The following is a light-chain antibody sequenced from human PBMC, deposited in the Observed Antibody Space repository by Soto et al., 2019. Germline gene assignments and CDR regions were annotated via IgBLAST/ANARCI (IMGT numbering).Light chain of an antibody. CDR1: QSVSSN. CDR3: QQYGSSGT. CDR2: GAS. V-gene: IGKV3-20*01. Sequence: EIVLTQSPSTLSFSPVERSTLSCRASQSVSSNLAWYQQKPGQAPRLLIYGASNRATGIPDRFSGSGSGTDFTLTISRLEPEDFAVYYCQQYGSSGTFGQGTKVDIK. J-gene: IGKJ1*01.